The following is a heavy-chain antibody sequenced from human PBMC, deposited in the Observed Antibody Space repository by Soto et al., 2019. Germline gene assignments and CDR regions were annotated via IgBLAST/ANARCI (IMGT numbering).Heavy chain of an antibody. Sequence: QVQLVESGGGVVQPGRSLRLSCAASGFTFSSYGMHWVRQAPGKGLEWVAVISYDGSNKYYADSVKGRFTISRDNSKNTLYLQMNSLGAEDTAVYYCAKDGTYDFWSGYYFFDRWGQGTLVTVSS. V-gene: IGHV3-30*18. CDR3: AKDGTYDFWSGYYFFDR. J-gene: IGHJ5*02. CDR1: GFTFSSYG. D-gene: IGHD3-3*01. CDR2: ISYDGSNK.